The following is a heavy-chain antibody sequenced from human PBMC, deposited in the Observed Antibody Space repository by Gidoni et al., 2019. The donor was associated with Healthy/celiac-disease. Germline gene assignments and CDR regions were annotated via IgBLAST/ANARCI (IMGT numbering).Heavy chain of an antibody. D-gene: IGHD3-10*01. J-gene: IGHJ6*02. Sequence: EVQLVQSGAEVKKPGESLRISHQGSGYSFTSYWTSWGRQMPGKGPEWMGRIDPSESYTNYSPSFQGHVTISADKSISTAYLQWSSLKASDTAMYDCARVGFREGSPATYYYYGMDVWGQGTTVTVSS. CDR2: IDPSESYT. CDR1: GYSFTSYW. CDR3: ARVGFREGSPATYYYYGMDV. V-gene: IGHV5-10-1*03.